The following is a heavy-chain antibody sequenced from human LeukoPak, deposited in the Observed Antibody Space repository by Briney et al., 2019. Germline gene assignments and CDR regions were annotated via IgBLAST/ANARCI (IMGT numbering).Heavy chain of an antibody. J-gene: IGHJ4*02. CDR2: INPSGGST. V-gene: IGHV1-46*01. CDR3: ARVFRGSSSWRLSFDY. Sequence: ASVTVSCKASGYTFTSYYMHWVRQAPGQGLEWMGIINPSGGSTSYAQKFQGRVTMTRDMSTSTVYMELSSLRSEDTAVYYCARVFRGSSSWRLSFDYWGQGTLVTVSS. D-gene: IGHD6-13*01. CDR1: GYTFTSYY.